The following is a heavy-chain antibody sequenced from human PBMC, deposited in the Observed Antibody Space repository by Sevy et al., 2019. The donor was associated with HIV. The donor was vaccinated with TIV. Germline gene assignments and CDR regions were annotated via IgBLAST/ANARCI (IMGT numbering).Heavy chain of an antibody. V-gene: IGHV3-23*01. Sequence: GGSLKLSCAASGFTFSSYAMSWVRQAPGKGLEWVSAISGSGGSTYYADSVKGRFTISRDNSKNTLYLQMNSLRAEDTAVYYCAKDLEQSDAFDIWGQGTMVTVSS. D-gene: IGHD6-19*01. CDR2: ISGSGGST. J-gene: IGHJ3*02. CDR3: AKDLEQSDAFDI. CDR1: GFTFSSYA.